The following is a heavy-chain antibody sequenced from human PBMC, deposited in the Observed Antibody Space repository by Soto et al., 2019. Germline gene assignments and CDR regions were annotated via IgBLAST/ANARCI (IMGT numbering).Heavy chain of an antibody. CDR1: SGSFSGYY. Sequence: SETLSLTCAVYSGSFSGYYWSWLRQSPGKGLEWIGHIYDTGSTTYNPSLKSRVTISVDTSNKQFSLRLTSVTAADTAVYYCARCPIDHNWFDPWGQGTLVTVSS. D-gene: IGHD3-9*01. CDR2: IYDTGST. J-gene: IGHJ5*02. CDR3: ARCPIDHNWFDP. V-gene: IGHV4-59*01.